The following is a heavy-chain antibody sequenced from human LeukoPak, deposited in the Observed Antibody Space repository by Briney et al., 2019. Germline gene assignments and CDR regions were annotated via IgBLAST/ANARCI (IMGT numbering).Heavy chain of an antibody. D-gene: IGHD6-13*01. CDR1: GYTFTGYY. Sequence: ASVKVSCKASGYTFTGYYMHWVRQAPGQGLEWMGWINPNSGGTNYVQKFQGRVTATRDTSISTAYMELSRLRSDDTAVYYCARVPRMDIAAAELDYWGQGTLVTVSS. V-gene: IGHV1-2*02. CDR2: INPNSGGT. J-gene: IGHJ4*02. CDR3: ARVPRMDIAAAELDY.